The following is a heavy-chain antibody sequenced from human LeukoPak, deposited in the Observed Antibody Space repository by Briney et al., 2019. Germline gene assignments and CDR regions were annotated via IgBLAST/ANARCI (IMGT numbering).Heavy chain of an antibody. CDR3: ARDSSGSYPYDAFDI. V-gene: IGHV3-7*01. CDR2: IKQDGSEK. Sequence: GGSLRLSCVASGFTFSYSWMIWVRQAPGKGLEWVANIKQDGSEKYYVDSVKGRFTISRDNAKNSLYLQMNSLRAEDTAVYYCARDSSGSYPYDAFDIWGQGTMVTVSS. J-gene: IGHJ3*02. D-gene: IGHD3-3*01. CDR1: GFTFSYSW.